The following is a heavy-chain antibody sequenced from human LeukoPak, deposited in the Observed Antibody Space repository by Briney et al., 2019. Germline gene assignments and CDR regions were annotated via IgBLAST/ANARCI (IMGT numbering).Heavy chain of an antibody. Sequence: SETLSLTCTVSGGSISSYYWGWIRQPPGKGLEWIGSINYRGTTYYNPSLKSRVTISVDTSQNQFSLKLTSVTAADTAVYYCARLPIVVVPASGFDSWGQGTLVTVSS. D-gene: IGHD2-2*01. V-gene: IGHV4-39*01. CDR1: GGSISSYY. J-gene: IGHJ5*01. CDR3: ARLPIVVVPASGFDS. CDR2: INYRGTT.